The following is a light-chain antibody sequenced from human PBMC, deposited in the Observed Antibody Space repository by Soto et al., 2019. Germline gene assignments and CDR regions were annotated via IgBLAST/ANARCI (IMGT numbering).Light chain of an antibody. J-gene: IGLJ2*01. CDR3: ASYTSCSTSVI. CDR2: EVS. Sequence: QSALTQPASVSGSPGQSITISCTGTSSDVGGYKYVSWYQQHPDKAPKLIIFEVSNRPSGISSRFSGSKSGNTASLTISGLQAEDEADYYCASYTSCSTSVIFGRGTKLTVL. CDR1: SSDVGGYKY. V-gene: IGLV2-14*01.